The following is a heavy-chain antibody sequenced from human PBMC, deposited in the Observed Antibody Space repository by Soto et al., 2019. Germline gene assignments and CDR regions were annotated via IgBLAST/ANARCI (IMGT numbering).Heavy chain of an antibody. V-gene: IGHV3-66*01. CDR3: ARDSRSFTMVRGVISLDY. Sequence: EVQLVESGGGLVQPGGSLRLSCAASGFTVSDNYMSWVRQAPAKGLEWVSVIYSGGSTYYADSVKGRFTISRDNSKNTLYLQMNSLRAEDTAVYYCARDSRSFTMVRGVISLDYWGQGTLVNVSS. CDR1: GFTVSDNY. J-gene: IGHJ4*02. D-gene: IGHD3-10*01. CDR2: IYSGGST.